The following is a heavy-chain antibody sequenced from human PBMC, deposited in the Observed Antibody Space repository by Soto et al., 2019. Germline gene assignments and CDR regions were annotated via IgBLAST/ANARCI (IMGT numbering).Heavy chain of an antibody. V-gene: IGHV1-18*01. Sequence: QVHPVQSGAEVKKPGVSVKVSCKGSGYAFTTYGITWVRQAPGQGLEWMGWISAHSGNTNYAQKLQGRVTVTRDTSTSTAYMELRSLRSDDTAVYYCARGRYGDYWGQGALVTVSS. CDR3: ARGRYGDY. J-gene: IGHJ4*02. CDR2: ISAHSGNT. D-gene: IGHD1-1*01. CDR1: GYAFTTYG.